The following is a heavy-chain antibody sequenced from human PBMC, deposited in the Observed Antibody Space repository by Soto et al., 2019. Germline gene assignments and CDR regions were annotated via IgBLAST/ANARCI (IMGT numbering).Heavy chain of an antibody. D-gene: IGHD3-10*01. CDR2: IIPIFGTA. J-gene: IGHJ4*02. Sequence: QVQRVQSGAEVKKPGSSVKVSCKASGGTFSSYAISWVRQAPGQGLEWMGGIIPIFGTANYAQKFQGRVTITADESTSTAYMELSSLRSEDTAVYYCARDGAGVTMVRGVIPWFDYWGQGTLVTVSS. CDR1: GGTFSSYA. V-gene: IGHV1-69*01. CDR3: ARDGAGVTMVRGVIPWFDY.